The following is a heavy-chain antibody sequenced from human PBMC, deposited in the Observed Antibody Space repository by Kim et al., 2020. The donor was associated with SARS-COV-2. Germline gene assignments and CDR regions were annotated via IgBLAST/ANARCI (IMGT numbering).Heavy chain of an antibody. D-gene: IGHD6-13*01. Sequence: GGSLRLSCAATGFTFSYYWMHWVRQTPGEGLVWVARISSDGSSITYADSMRGRFIAYRDNPRKTVYLQMVSLRVDDTAVYYCARDRAGGTPFDIWGQGALVTVSS. J-gene: IGHJ4*02. CDR1: GFTFSYYW. CDR2: ISSDGSSI. V-gene: IGHV3-74*01. CDR3: ARDRAGGTPFDI.